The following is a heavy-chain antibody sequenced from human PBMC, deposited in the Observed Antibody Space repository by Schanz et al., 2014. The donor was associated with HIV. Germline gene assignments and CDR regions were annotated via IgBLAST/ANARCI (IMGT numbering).Heavy chain of an antibody. D-gene: IGHD1-26*01. Sequence: QVQLVQSGAEVKKPGASVKVSCKVNGNTLIELAMHWVRQAPGQGLEWMGWISVYNGNTYYSEKLQGRVTMTTDTSTSTAYMELRSLRSDDTAVYYCARGLVGGGFWGQGTLVTVSS. V-gene: IGHV1-18*01. CDR3: ARGLVGGGF. CDR1: GNTLIELA. J-gene: IGHJ4*02. CDR2: ISVYNGNT.